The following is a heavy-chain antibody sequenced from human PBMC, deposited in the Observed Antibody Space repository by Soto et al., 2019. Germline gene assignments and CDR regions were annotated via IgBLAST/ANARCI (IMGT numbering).Heavy chain of an antibody. CDR3: ATAIYDSSGYTYFDY. CDR1: GYTLTELS. V-gene: IGHV1-24*01. D-gene: IGHD3-22*01. CDR2: FDPEDGET. Sequence: GASVKVSCKVSGYTLTELSMHWVRQAPGKGLEWMGGFDPEDGETIYAQKFQGRVTMTEDTSTDTAYMELSSLRSEDAAVYYCATAIYDSSGYTYFDYWGQGTLVTVSS. J-gene: IGHJ4*02.